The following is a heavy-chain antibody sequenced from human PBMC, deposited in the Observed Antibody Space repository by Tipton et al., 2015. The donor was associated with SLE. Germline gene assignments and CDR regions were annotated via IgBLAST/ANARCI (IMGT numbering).Heavy chain of an antibody. CDR2: ISSSSSAI. Sequence: SLRLSCAASGFTFSSYSMNWVRQAPGKGLEWVSYISSSSSAIYYADSVKGRFTISRDNAKNSLYLQMNSLRAEDTAVYYCARSQGRIIAAAGTGFDYWGQGTLVTVSS. V-gene: IGHV3-48*04. CDR1: GFTFSSYS. D-gene: IGHD6-13*01. J-gene: IGHJ4*02. CDR3: ARSQGRIIAAAGTGFDY.